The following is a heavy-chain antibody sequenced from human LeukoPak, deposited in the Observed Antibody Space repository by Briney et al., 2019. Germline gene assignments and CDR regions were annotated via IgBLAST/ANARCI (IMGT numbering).Heavy chain of an antibody. CDR1: GGSISSGSYY. V-gene: IGHV4-61*02. J-gene: IGHJ5*02. Sequence: SETLSLTCTVSGGSISSGSYYWSWIRQPAGKGLEWIGRIYTSGSTNYNPSLKSRVTISVDTSKNQFFLKLSSVTAADTAVYYCARLGPYGSGSYYNWFDPWGQGTLVTVSS. CDR2: IYTSGST. D-gene: IGHD3-10*01. CDR3: ARLGPYGSGSYYNWFDP.